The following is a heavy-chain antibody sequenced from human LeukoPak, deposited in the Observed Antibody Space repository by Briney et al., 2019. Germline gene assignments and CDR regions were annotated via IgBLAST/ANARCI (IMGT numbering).Heavy chain of an antibody. CDR2: IYYSGST. CDR1: GGSISSSSYY. V-gene: IGHV4-39*01. J-gene: IGHJ4*02. CDR3: ARTTVTTQYYFDY. Sequence: PSETLSPTCTVSGGSISSSSYYWGWIGQPPEKGLEWIGSIYYSGSTYYNPSLKSRVTISVDTSKNQFSLKLSSVTAADTAVYYCARTTVTTQYYFDYWGQGTLVTVSS. D-gene: IGHD4-17*01.